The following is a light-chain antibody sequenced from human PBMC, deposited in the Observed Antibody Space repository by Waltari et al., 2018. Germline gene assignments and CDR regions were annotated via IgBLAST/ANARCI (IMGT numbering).Light chain of an antibody. Sequence: DTVMTQSPLSLTVTPGEPASISCRSSQSLLHSNGYNYLDWYLQKPGQPPQLLIYLGSDRASGVPDRFSGSGSGTDFTLKIISVEAEDIGVYYCMQALHTPPAFGQGTRVEI. CDR3: MQALHTPPA. CDR1: QSLLHSNGYNY. J-gene: IGKJ1*01. V-gene: IGKV2-28*01. CDR2: LGS.